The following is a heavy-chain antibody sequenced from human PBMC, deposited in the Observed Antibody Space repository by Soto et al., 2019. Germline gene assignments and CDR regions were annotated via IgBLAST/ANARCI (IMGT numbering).Heavy chain of an antibody. CDR2: IWNDGSES. J-gene: IGHJ6*02. CDR3: ARDRAGVGYNIDV. D-gene: IGHD5-12*01. V-gene: IGHV3-33*01. Sequence: QVQLVESGGGVVQPGRSLRLSCAASGFTFRSYGMHWVRQAPGKGLEWVAVIWNDGSESYYADSVKGRFTISRDNSKNTLDLQMNSLRAEDTAVYYCARDRAGVGYNIDVWGQGTTVTVSS. CDR1: GFTFRSYG.